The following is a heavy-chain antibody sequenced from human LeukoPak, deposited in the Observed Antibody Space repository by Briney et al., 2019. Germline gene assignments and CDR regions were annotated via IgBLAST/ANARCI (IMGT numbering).Heavy chain of an antibody. J-gene: IGHJ4*02. CDR2: ISYDGSNK. CDR3: AREGSGSYRQVPFDY. Sequence: PGRSLRLSCAASGFTFSSYAMHWVRQAPGKGLEWVAVISYDGSNKYYADSVKGRFTISRDNSKNTLYLQMNSLRAEDTAVYYCAREGSGSYRQVPFDYWGQGTLVTVSS. D-gene: IGHD1-26*01. CDR1: GFTFSSYA. V-gene: IGHV3-30-3*01.